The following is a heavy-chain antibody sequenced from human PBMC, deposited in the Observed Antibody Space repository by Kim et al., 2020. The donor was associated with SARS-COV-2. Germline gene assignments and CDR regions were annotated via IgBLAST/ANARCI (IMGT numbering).Heavy chain of an antibody. Sequence: GGSLRLSCAASGFTFSSYAMHWVRQAPGKGLEWVAVIWYDGSNKYYADSVKGRFTISRDNSKNTLYLQMNSLRAEDTAVYYCAKVLVGATADYYYYGMDVWGQGTTVTVSS. CDR1: GFTFSSYA. D-gene: IGHD1-26*01. V-gene: IGHV3-33*06. CDR2: IWYDGSNK. J-gene: IGHJ6*02. CDR3: AKVLVGATADYYYYGMDV.